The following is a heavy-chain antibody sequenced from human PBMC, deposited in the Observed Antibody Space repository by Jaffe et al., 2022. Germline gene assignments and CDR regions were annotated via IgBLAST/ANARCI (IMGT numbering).Heavy chain of an antibody. J-gene: IGHJ5*02. V-gene: IGHV3-30*18. D-gene: IGHD3-22*01. CDR3: AKDRTTLTTEPDP. Sequence: QVQLVESGGGVVQPGRSLRLSCAASGFTFSSYGMHWVRQAPGKGLEWVAVISYDGSNKYYADSVKGRFTISRDNSKNTLYLQMNSLRAEDTAVYYCAKDRTTLTTEPDPWGQGTLVTVSS. CDR1: GFTFSSYG. CDR2: ISYDGSNK.